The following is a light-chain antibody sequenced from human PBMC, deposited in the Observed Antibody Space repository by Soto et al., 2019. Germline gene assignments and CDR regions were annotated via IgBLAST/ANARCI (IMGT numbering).Light chain of an antibody. CDR2: DAS. J-gene: IGKJ4*01. CDR3: QQYDNLPLT. CDR1: QDISNY. Sequence: DIQMTQSPSSLSASLGDRVTITCQASQDISNYLNWYQQKPGKAPKLLIYDASNLETGVPSRFSGSGSGTDFTFTISSLQPEDIATYYCQQYDNLPLTFGGGTKWIS. V-gene: IGKV1-33*01.